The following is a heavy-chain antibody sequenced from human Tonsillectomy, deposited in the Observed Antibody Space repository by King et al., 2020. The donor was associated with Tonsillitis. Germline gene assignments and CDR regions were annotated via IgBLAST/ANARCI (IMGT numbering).Heavy chain of an antibody. Sequence: QLQESGPGLVKPSGTLSLTCAVSGGSISSSNWWSWVRQPPGKGLEWIGEIYHSGSTNYNPSLKSRVTISVDKSKNQFSLKLSSVTAADTAVYYCARFSMDYYGSGSYFWFDPWGQGTLVTVSS. CDR2: IYHSGST. D-gene: IGHD3-10*01. J-gene: IGHJ5*02. CDR1: GGSISSSNW. V-gene: IGHV4-4*02. CDR3: ARFSMDYYGSGSYFWFDP.